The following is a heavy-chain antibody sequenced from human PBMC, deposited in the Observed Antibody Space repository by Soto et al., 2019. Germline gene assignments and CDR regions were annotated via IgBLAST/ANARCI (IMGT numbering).Heavy chain of an antibody. V-gene: IGHV3-23*01. J-gene: IGHJ6*02. Sequence: TGGSLRLSCAASGFTFSSYAMSWVRQAPGKGLEWVSAISGSGGSTYYADSVKGRFTISRDNSKNTLYLQMNSLRAEDTAVYYCAIQFRAGGLWFGELSPMDVWGQGTTVTVSS. CDR2: ISGSGGST. CDR1: GFTFSSYA. D-gene: IGHD3-10*01. CDR3: AIQFRAGGLWFGELSPMDV.